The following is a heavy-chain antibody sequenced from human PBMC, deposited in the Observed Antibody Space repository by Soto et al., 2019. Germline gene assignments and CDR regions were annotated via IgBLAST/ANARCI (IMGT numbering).Heavy chain of an antibody. Sequence: GGSLRLSCAASGFTFSSYAMSWVRQAPGKGLEWVSAISGSGGSTYYADSVKGRFTISRDNSKNTLYLQMNSLRAEDTAVYYCAKDPRGTVNNYYFDYWGQGTLVTVSS. CDR3: AKDPRGTVNNYYFDY. CDR2: ISGSGGST. CDR1: GFTFSSYA. V-gene: IGHV3-23*01. D-gene: IGHD4-17*01. J-gene: IGHJ4*02.